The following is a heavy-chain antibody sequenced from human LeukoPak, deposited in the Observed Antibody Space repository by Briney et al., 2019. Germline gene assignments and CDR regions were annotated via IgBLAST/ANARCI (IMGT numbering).Heavy chain of an antibody. V-gene: IGHV3-15*01. CDR1: GFTFSRHS. Sequence: GGSLRLSCAASGFTFSRHSMNWVRQAPGKGLEWVGRIKSNTDGGTTDYAAPVKGRFTISRDDSKNMLYMQINSLKIEDTAMYYCTTVRNYDIDHWGQGTLVSVSS. CDR2: IKSNTDGGTT. J-gene: IGHJ4*02. D-gene: IGHD4-11*01. CDR3: TTVRNYDIDH.